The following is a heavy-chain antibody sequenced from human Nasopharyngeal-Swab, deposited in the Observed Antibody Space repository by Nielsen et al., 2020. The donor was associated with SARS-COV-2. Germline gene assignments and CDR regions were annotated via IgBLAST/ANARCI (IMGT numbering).Heavy chain of an antibody. CDR1: GFTFSSYA. CDR2: ISGSGGST. J-gene: IGHJ4*02. Sequence: GGSPRLSCAASGFTFSSYAMSWVRQAPGKGLEWVSAISGSGGSTYYADSVKGRFTISRDNSKNTLYLQMNSLRAEDTAVYYCAKVRLRFLEWLLFDYWGQGTLVTVSS. D-gene: IGHD3-3*01. V-gene: IGHV3-23*01. CDR3: AKVRLRFLEWLLFDY.